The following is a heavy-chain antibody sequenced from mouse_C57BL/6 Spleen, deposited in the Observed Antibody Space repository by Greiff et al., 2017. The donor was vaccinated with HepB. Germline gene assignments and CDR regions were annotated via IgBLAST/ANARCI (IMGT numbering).Heavy chain of an antibody. CDR2: IHPNSGST. V-gene: IGHV1-64*01. Sequence: VQLQQPGAELVKPGASVKLSCKASGYTFTSYWMHWVKQRPGQGLEWIGMIHPNSGSTNYNEKFKSKATLTVDKSSSTAYMQLSSLSSEDSAVYYCARRELRRHYYAMDYWGQGTSVTVSS. J-gene: IGHJ4*01. D-gene: IGHD2-4*01. CDR3: ARRELRRHYYAMDY. CDR1: GYTFTSYW.